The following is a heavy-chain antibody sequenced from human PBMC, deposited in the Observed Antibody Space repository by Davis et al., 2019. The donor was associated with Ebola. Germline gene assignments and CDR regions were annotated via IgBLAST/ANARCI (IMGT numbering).Heavy chain of an antibody. J-gene: IGHJ4*02. CDR2: ISSSGDTI. CDR1: KFTLSSYW. CDR3: AREPSGSYYHFDY. V-gene: IGHV3-48*03. Sequence: GESLKISCAASKFTLSSYWMSWVRQAPGKGLEWVSYISSSGDTIYYADSVKGRFTISRDNAKNSLYLQMNSLRAEDTAVYYCAREPSGSYYHFDYWGQGTLVTVSS. D-gene: IGHD1-26*01.